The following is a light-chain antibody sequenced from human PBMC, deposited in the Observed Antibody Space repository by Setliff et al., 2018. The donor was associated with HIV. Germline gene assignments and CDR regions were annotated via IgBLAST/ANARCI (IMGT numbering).Light chain of an antibody. Sequence: SYDLAQPPSVSVAPGKTARITCGGNNIGSKSVHWYQQKPGQAPVLVVYDNFDRPSGIPERFSGSNSGNTATLTISRVEAGDEADYYCQMWDSSSDVVFGGGTKVTVL. V-gene: IGLV3-21*01. CDR1: NIGSKS. CDR3: QMWDSSSDVV. CDR2: DNF. J-gene: IGLJ3*02.